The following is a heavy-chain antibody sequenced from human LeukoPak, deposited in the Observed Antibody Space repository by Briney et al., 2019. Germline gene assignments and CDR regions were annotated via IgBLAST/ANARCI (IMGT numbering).Heavy chain of an antibody. Sequence: SETLSLTCTVSGGSISSSSYYWGWIRQPPGKGLEWIGSIYYSGSTYYNPSLKSRVTISVDTSKNQFSLKLSSVTAADTAVYYCVRHEGYYDSSGYYWFDPWGQGTLVTVSS. J-gene: IGHJ5*02. CDR1: GGSISSSSYY. D-gene: IGHD3-22*01. V-gene: IGHV4-39*01. CDR3: VRHEGYYDSSGYYWFDP. CDR2: IYYSGST.